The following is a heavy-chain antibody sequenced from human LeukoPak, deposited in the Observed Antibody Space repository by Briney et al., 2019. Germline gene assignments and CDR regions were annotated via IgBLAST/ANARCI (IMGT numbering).Heavy chain of an antibody. CDR2: ISTRGTI. J-gene: IGHJ6*02. CDR1: GFSFRNYE. V-gene: IGHV3-48*03. Sequence: GGSLRLSCTASGFSFRNYEMNWVRQAPGKGLEWVSYISTRGTIYYADSVKGRFTISRENAKNSLYLQMTSLRAGDTAVYYCARGSGWGMDVWGQGTTVTVSS. D-gene: IGHD3-10*01. CDR3: ARGSGWGMDV.